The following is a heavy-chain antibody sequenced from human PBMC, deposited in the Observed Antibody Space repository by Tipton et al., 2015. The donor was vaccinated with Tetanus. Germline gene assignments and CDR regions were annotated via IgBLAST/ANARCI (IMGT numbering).Heavy chain of an antibody. J-gene: IGHJ4*02. CDR1: GDSLYRSSHY. CDR3: ARHFHENSVYYELDIDY. CDR2: IYHSGTT. V-gene: IGHV4-39*01. D-gene: IGHD3-22*01. Sequence: LRLSCTVSGDSLYRSSHYWAWVRQPPGKGLEWIGTIYHSGTTYYNPSLKDRAVISEDTPRDQFSLRLTSVTAEDTAVYYCARHFHENSVYYELDIDYWGQGTLVTVSS.